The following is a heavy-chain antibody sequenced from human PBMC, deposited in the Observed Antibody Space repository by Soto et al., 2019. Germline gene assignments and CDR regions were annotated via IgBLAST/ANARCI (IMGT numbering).Heavy chain of an antibody. Sequence: GGSLRLSCTSSGFIFFDYAIILGRHSPFKWLEWVGFIRSEDYGGTTEYGASVKGRFTISRDDSKSVAYLQMNSLKTEDTAVYFCTRAPEKYSSSSLLGDWGPGTLVTVSS. CDR2: IRSEDYGGTT. J-gene: IGHJ4*02. CDR1: GFIFFDYA. V-gene: IGHV3-49*04. CDR3: TRAPEKYSSSSLLGD. D-gene: IGHD6-6*01.